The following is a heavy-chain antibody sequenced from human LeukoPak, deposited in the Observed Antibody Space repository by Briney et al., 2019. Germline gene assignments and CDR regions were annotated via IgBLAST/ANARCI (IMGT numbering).Heavy chain of an antibody. V-gene: IGHV4-61*02. CDR1: GGYISSDRFY. J-gene: IGHJ4*02. CDR3: ARVPDWTYVPDY. CDR2: IKSSNT. Sequence: SETLSLTCTVSGGYISSDRFYWTWVRQPAGKRPKWIGRIKSSNTNYNPSLKSRVNISVDTSTNQFSLKLSSLTAADTAVYYCARVPDWTYVPDYWGQGTLVTVSS. D-gene: IGHD3-16*01.